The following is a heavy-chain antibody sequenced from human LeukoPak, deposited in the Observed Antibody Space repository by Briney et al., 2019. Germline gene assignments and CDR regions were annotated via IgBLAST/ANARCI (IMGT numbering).Heavy chain of an antibody. CDR2: IRQDGGEI. CDR3: ARADLEWYPYL. V-gene: IGHV3-7*01. J-gene: IGHJ2*01. CDR1: GFMFNAYW. Sequence: GGSLRLSCTRAGFMFNAYWTSWVRQAPGMGRGWVGKIRQDGGEILYVDSARGRFTISRDNAKNSVYLQLNSLRAEDTAVYYCARADLEWYPYLWGRGTLVTVSS.